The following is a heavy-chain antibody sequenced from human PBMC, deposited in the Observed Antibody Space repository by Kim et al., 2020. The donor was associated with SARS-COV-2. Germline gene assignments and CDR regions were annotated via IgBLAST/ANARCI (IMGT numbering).Heavy chain of an antibody. Sequence: ASVKVSCKASGYTFTSYAMNWVRQAPGQGLEWMGWINTNTGNPTYAQGFTGRFVFSLGTSVSTAYLQISSLKAEDTAVYYCARDLVWVAANYYYYGMDVWGQGTTVTVSS. D-gene: IGHD2-15*01. V-gene: IGHV7-4-1*02. J-gene: IGHJ6*02. CDR2: INTNTGNP. CDR3: ARDLVWVAANYYYYGMDV. CDR1: GYTFTSYA.